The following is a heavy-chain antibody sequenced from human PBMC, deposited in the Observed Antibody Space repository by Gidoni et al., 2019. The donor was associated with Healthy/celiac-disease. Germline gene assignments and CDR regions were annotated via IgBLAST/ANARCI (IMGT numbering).Heavy chain of an antibody. CDR2: ICHSGST. CDR1: GGSISRSNW. V-gene: IGHV4-4*02. CDR3: AREREDCSSTSCYRGGLDY. Sequence: QVQLQESGPGLVKPSGTLSLTCAVSGGSISRSNWWSWVRQPPGKGLEWIGEICHSGSTNYNPSLKSRVTISVDKSKNQFSLKLSSVTAADTAVYYCAREREDCSSTSCYRGGLDYWGQGTLVTVSS. J-gene: IGHJ4*02. D-gene: IGHD2-2*02.